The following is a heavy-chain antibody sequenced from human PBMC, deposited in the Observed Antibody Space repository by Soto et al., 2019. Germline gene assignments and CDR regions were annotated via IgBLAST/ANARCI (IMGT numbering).Heavy chain of an antibody. D-gene: IGHD1-1*01. J-gene: IGHJ6*04. CDR2: IWYDGSNK. CDR1: GFTFSSYG. CDR3: ARDKVERRDGMDV. V-gene: IGHV3-33*01. Sequence: GGSLRLSCAASGFTFSSYGMHWVRQAPCKGLEWVAVIWYDGSNKYYADSVKGRFTISRDNSKNTLYLQMNSLRAEDTAVYYWARDKVERRDGMDVWAKGTTVTVSS.